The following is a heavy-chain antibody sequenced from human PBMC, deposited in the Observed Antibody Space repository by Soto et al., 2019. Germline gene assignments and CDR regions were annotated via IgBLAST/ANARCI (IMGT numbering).Heavy chain of an antibody. CDR2: INAGNGNT. J-gene: IGHJ5*02. Sequence: QVQLVQSGAEEKKPGASVKVSCKASGYTFTSHAMHWVRQAPGQRLEWMGWINAGNGNTKYSQKFQGRVTITTDTCVRTSYLELRSLRSEDTAVYYCACHGIAASATSCFDPWGQGTLVTVSS. D-gene: IGHD6-13*01. CDR1: GYTFTSHA. V-gene: IGHV1-3*05. CDR3: ACHGIAASATSCFDP.